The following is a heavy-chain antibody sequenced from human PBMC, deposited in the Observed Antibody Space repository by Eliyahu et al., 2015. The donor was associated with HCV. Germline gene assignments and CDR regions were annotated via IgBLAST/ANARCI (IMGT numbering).Heavy chain of an antibody. D-gene: IGHD3-10*01. CDR3: ARGVSAGSAWLDP. V-gene: IGHV5-10-1*03. J-gene: IGHJ5*02. Sequence: EVQLVQSGAEMKKPGESLRISCXGSGYSFTRYWINWVRQMPGKGLXWLGRIDPSDSYSNYSPSFEGHLTISVDKSISTAYLQWSGLKASDTAIYYCARGVSAGSAWLDPWGQGTLVIVSS. CDR2: IDPSDSYS. CDR1: GYSFTRYW.